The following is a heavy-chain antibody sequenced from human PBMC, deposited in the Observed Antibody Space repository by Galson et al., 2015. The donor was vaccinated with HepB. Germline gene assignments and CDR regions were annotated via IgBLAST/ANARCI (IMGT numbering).Heavy chain of an antibody. J-gene: IGHJ4*02. Sequence: CKASGYTFTSYGISWVRQAPGQGLEWMGWISAYNGNTNYAQKLQGRVTMTTDTSTSTAYMELRSLRSDDTAVYYCARTGYCSGGSCYSPFDYWGQGTLVTVSS. V-gene: IGHV1-18*04. CDR1: GYTFTSYG. CDR2: ISAYNGNT. CDR3: ARTGYCSGGSCYSPFDY. D-gene: IGHD2-15*01.